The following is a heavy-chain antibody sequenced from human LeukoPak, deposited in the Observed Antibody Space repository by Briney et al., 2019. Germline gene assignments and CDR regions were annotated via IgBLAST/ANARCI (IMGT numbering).Heavy chain of an antibody. D-gene: IGHD6-13*01. V-gene: IGHV3-23*01. J-gene: IGHJ4*02. CDR1: GVTFSSYA. CDR2: ISGSGGST. CDR3: ARAHSSTWSSYFDS. Sequence: GGSLRLSCAASGVTFSSYAMSWVRQAPGKGLEWVSAISGSGGSTYYADSVRGRFTISRDNSKSTLYLQMNSLTTEDTAVYYCARAHSSTWSSYFDSWGQGTLVTVSS.